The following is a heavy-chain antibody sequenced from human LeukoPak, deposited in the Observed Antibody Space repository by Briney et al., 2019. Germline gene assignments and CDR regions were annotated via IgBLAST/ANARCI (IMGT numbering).Heavy chain of an antibody. Sequence: PGGSLRLSCAASGFTFLTYAMNWVRQAPGEGLEWVAGISGGSGSTYYADSVKGRFTVSRDNSKSTLYLQMNSLRAADTAVYYCAKGFSTYVYNWYDPWGHGTLVTVSS. J-gene: IGHJ5*02. CDR2: ISGGSGST. D-gene: IGHD3-16*01. CDR1: GFTFLTYA. V-gene: IGHV3-23*01. CDR3: AKGFSTYVYNWYDP.